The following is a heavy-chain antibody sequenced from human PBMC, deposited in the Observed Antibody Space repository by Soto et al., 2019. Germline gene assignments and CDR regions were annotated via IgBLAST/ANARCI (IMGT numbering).Heavy chain of an antibody. CDR1: GFTFSSYS. V-gene: IGHV3-48*01. Sequence: LRLSCAASGFTFSSYSMNWVRQAPGKGLEWVSYISSSSSTIYYADSVKGRFTISRDNSKNTLYLQMNSLRAEDTAVYYCANEGFMGLTTPAYWGQGTLVTVSS. J-gene: IGHJ4*02. D-gene: IGHD4-4*01. CDR3: ANEGFMGLTTPAY. CDR2: ISSSSSTI.